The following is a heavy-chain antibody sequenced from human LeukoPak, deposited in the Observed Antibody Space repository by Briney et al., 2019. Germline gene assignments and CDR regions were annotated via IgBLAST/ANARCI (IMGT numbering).Heavy chain of an antibody. J-gene: IGHJ4*02. V-gene: IGHV4-34*01. CDR2: INHSGST. Sequence: SETLSLTCAVYGGSFSGYYWSWIRQPPGKGLEWNGEINHSGSTNYNPSLKSRVTISVDTSKNQFSLKLSSVTAADTAVYYCATGSVPAGEGYDSSAYYYSFDYWGQGTLVTVSS. CDR1: GGSFSGYY. D-gene: IGHD3-22*01. CDR3: ATGSVPAGEGYDSSAYYYSFDY.